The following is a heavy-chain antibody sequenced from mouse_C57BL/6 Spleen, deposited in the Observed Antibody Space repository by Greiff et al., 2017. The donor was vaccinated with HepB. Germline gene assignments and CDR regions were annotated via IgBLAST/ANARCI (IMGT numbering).Heavy chain of an antibody. CDR1: GYTFTSYG. CDR3: ARDGNYARFAY. CDR2: IYPRSGNT. V-gene: IGHV1-81*01. J-gene: IGHJ3*01. Sequence: QVQLQQSGAELARPGASVKLSCKASGYTFTSYGISWVKQRTGQGLEWIGEIYPRSGNTYYNEKFKGKATLTADKSSSTAYMELRSLTSEDSAVYFCARDGNYARFAYWGQGTLVTVSA. D-gene: IGHD2-1*01.